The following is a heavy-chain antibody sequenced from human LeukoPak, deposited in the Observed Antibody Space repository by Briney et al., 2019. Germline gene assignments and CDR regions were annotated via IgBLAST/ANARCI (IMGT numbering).Heavy chain of an antibody. V-gene: IGHV3-21*01. CDR2: ISSGSRSI. D-gene: IGHD4-17*01. CDR3: ARDNYDYGDYYFDY. CDR1: GFTFGSYG. J-gene: IGHJ4*02. Sequence: GGSLRLSCGVSGFTFGSYGMNWLRQAPGKGLEWVSFISSGSRSIYYADSVKGRFTISRDNAKNSLYLQMNSLRTEDTAVYYCARDNYDYGDYYFDYWGQGTLVTVSS.